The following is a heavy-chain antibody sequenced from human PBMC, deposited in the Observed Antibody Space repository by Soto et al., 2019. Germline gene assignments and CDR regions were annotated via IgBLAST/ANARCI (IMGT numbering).Heavy chain of an antibody. V-gene: IGHV3-21*01. D-gene: IGHD3-22*01. CDR2: ISSSSSYI. CDR1: GGTFSSYS. Sequence: WGSLRLTCAASGGTFSSYSRNWVRQAPGKGLEWVWSISSSSSYIYYSDSVRSRFTISRDNAKNSLYLQMNSLRAEDTAVYYCARGNYYDSSGPGYDSFDIWGQGTMVTVSS. CDR3: ARGNYYDSSGPGYDSFDI. J-gene: IGHJ3*02.